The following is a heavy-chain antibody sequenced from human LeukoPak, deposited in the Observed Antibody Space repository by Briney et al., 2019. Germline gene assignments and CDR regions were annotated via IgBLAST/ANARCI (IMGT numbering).Heavy chain of an antibody. CDR1: GFTFSSYG. J-gene: IGHJ6*03. CDR2: IRYDGSNK. Sequence: PGGSLRLSCAASGFTFSSYGMHWVRQAPGKGLEWVAFIRYDGSNKYYADSVKGRFTISRDNSKNTLYLQMNSLRAEDTAVYYCAKDRAGAYSLYYYYYMDVWGKGTTVTISS. D-gene: IGHD2-21*01. V-gene: IGHV3-30*02. CDR3: AKDRAGAYSLYYYYYMDV.